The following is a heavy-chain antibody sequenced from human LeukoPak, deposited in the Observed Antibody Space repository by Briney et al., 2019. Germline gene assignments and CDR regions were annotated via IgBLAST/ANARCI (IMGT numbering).Heavy chain of an antibody. CDR3: ARVVGSSSWCSH. Sequence: GASVKVSCKASGYTFTGYYMHWVRQAPGQGLEWMGWINPNSGGTNYAQKFQGRVTMTGDTSISTAYMELSRLRSDDTAVYYCARVVGSSSWCSHWGQGTLVTVSS. D-gene: IGHD6-13*01. J-gene: IGHJ4*02. CDR2: INPNSGGT. CDR1: GYTFTGYY. V-gene: IGHV1-2*02.